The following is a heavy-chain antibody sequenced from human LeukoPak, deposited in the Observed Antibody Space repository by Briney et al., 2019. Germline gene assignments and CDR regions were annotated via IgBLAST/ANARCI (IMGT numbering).Heavy chain of an antibody. J-gene: IGHJ6*03. V-gene: IGHV3-21*06. CDR3: ARAPAEFALVITDYYFYMDV. D-gene: IGHD3/OR15-3a*01. CDR2: ISSSGGYI. CDR1: GFTFSSYT. Sequence: GGSLRLSCAASGFTFSSYTMNWVRQAPGKGLEWVSSISSSGGYIYYADSVKGRFTISRDNAKNSLYLQMNSLRAEDTAVYYCARAPAEFALVITDYYFYMDVWGKGTTVTASS.